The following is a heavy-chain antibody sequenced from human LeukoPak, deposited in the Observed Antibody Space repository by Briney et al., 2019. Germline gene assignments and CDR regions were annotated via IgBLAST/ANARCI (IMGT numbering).Heavy chain of an antibody. CDR2: ISGSGGST. Sequence: GGSLRLSCAASGFTFSSYAMSWVRQAPGKGLEWVSAISGSGGSTYYADSVKGRLTISRDNSKNTLYLQMNSLRAEDTAVYYCAKQTYYDILTGYYSWFDPWGQGTLVTVSS. CDR1: GFTFSSYA. D-gene: IGHD3-9*01. CDR3: AKQTYYDILTGYYSWFDP. J-gene: IGHJ5*02. V-gene: IGHV3-23*01.